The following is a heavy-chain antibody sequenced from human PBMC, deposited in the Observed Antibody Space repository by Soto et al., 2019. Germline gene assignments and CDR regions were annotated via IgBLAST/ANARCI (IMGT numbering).Heavy chain of an antibody. Sequence: EVQLVESGGGLVKPGGSLRLSCAASGFTFSSYSMNWVRQAPGKGLEWVSSISSSSSYIYYADSVKGRFTISRDNAKNSLSLQMHSLRAEDTAVYYCARGYHYYDSSGYDKWDAFDIWGQGTMVTVSS. V-gene: IGHV3-21*01. D-gene: IGHD3-22*01. CDR3: ARGYHYYDSSGYDKWDAFDI. CDR2: ISSSSSYI. J-gene: IGHJ3*02. CDR1: GFTFSSYS.